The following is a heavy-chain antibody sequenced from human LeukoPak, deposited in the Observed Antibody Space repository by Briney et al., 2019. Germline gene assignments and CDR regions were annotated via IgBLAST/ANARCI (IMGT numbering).Heavy chain of an antibody. CDR2: INHSGST. D-gene: IGHD2-15*01. CDR3: TRGLRLGYCSGGSCYYWFDP. Sequence: SETLSLTCAVYGGSFSGYYWSWIRQPPGKGLEWIGEINHSGSTNYNSSLQSRVTISADTSKNQFSLNLRSVIAADTAVYYCTRGLRLGYCSGGSCYYWFDPWGQGTRVTVSS. V-gene: IGHV4-34*01. CDR1: GGSFSGYY. J-gene: IGHJ5*02.